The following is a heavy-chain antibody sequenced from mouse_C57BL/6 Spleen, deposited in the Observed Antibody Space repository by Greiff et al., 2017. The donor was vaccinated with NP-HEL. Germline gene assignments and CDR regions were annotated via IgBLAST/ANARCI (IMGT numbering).Heavy chain of an antibody. CDR3: ARTHYYGSSSYAMDY. V-gene: IGHV5-17*01. Sequence: EVKLVESGGGLVKPGGSLKLSCAASGFTFSDYGMHWVRQAPEKGLEWVAYISSGSSTIYYADTVKGRFTISRDNAKNTLFLQMTSLRSEDTAMYYCARTHYYGSSSYAMDYWGQGTSVTVSS. CDR1: GFTFSDYG. D-gene: IGHD1-1*01. CDR2: ISSGSSTI. J-gene: IGHJ4*01.